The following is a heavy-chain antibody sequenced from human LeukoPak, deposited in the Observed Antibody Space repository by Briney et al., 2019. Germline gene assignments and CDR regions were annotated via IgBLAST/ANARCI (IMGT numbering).Heavy chain of an antibody. J-gene: IGHJ4*02. CDR3: ARGDGYYFDY. D-gene: IGHD2-21*01. V-gene: IGHV4-31*03. CDR1: GGSISSGGYY. Sequence: SETLSLTCTVSGGSISSGGYYWSWIRQHPGKGLEWIGYIYYSGSTYYNPSLKSRTTVSVDTSKNQFSLKLSSVTAADTAVYYCARGDGYYFDYWGQGTLVTVSS. CDR2: IYYSGST.